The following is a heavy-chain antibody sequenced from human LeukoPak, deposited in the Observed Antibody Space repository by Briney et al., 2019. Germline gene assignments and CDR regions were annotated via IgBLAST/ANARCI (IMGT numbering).Heavy chain of an antibody. V-gene: IGHV4-34*01. Sequence: SETLSLTCAVYDGSFSGYYCSWIRQPPGKGLEWIGEINHSGSANYNPSLKSRVTILLDTSKNQFSLNLSSVTAADTAVYYCARVTRSPFGWFDPWGQGTLVTVSS. J-gene: IGHJ5*02. CDR1: DGSFSGYY. CDR2: INHSGSA. D-gene: IGHD2-21*02. CDR3: ARVTRSPFGWFDP.